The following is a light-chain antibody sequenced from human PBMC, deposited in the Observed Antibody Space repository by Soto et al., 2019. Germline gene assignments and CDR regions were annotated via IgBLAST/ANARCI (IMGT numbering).Light chain of an antibody. V-gene: IGKV3-15*01. J-gene: IGKJ4*02. CDR1: QSVTSN. CDR2: GAS. Sequence: ILMPPSPATLSLSPGETAPLSCRASQSVTSNVAWYQQKPGQAPRLLIYGASTRATDIPGRISGSGSGTEFTLTIISLQPEDFATYYCQQLWTYPLTFGGGTKVDIK. CDR3: QQLWTYPLT.